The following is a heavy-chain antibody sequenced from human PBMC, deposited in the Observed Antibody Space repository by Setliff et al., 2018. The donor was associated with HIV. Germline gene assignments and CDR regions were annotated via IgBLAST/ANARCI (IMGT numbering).Heavy chain of an antibody. J-gene: IGHJ4*02. CDR2: IYYSGSN. Sequence: SETLSLTCTVSGVSINSGDSYWTWIRQSPGKGLEWIGFIYYSGSNYYNPSLKSRISISLDASKSQFSLWLTSVTAADTAVYYCARGRWGGGAGAPSYYFDSWGQGTLVTVSS. V-gene: IGHV4-30-4*01. CDR1: GVSINSGDSY. CDR3: ARGRWGGGAGAPSYYFDS. D-gene: IGHD6-19*01.